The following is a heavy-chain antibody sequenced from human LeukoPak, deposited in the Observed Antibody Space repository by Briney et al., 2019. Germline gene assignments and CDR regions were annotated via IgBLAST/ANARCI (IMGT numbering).Heavy chain of an antibody. V-gene: IGHV5-51*01. J-gene: IGHJ3*02. CDR1: GYDFLRNW. Sequence: GESLKIFCKGSGYDFLRNWIGWVRQVPGKGLEWMGVIYPSDGDTRYSPAFRGQVAISVDRSISTAYLQWSSLKASDTAMYYCARPSGSTLFDIWGQGTMVTVSS. CDR3: ARPSGSTLFDI. D-gene: IGHD1-26*01. CDR2: IYPSDGDT.